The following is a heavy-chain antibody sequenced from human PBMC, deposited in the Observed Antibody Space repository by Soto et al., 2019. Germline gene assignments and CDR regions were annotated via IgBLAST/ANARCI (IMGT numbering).Heavy chain of an antibody. CDR1: GFAFSTYA. J-gene: IGHJ6*02. CDR3: AKVTKRAAAGRYEYYKYGMDV. D-gene: IGHD6-13*01. Sequence: GSLRLSCAASGFAFSTYAMTWVRQAPGKGLEWVSVISGSGGSSYYAASVKGRFTISRDNSKNTVYLQMNGLRAEDTALYFCAKVTKRAAAGRYEYYKYGMDVWGQGTTVTVSS. V-gene: IGHV3-23*01. CDR2: ISGSGGSS.